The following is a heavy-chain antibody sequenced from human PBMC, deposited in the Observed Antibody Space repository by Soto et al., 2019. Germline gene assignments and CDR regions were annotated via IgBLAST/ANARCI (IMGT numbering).Heavy chain of an antibody. V-gene: IGHV4-30-4*08. D-gene: IGHD3-3*01. CDR1: AGSISSGDYY. J-gene: IGHJ5*02. CDR2: IYNSGIT. CDR3: ARGVTVFGLVSRFWFDP. Sequence: SETLSLTCTVSAGSISSGDYYWSSIPQTPGKGLEWIGHIYNSGITYYNPSLKSRVVISIDTSRNQFSLRLNSLTAADRAVYFCARGVTVFGLVSRFWFDPWGQGTVVTVSS.